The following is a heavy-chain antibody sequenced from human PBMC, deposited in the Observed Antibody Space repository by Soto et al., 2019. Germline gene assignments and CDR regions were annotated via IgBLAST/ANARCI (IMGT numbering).Heavy chain of an antibody. D-gene: IGHD2-2*02. CDR3: AREGRGKKAGYNGLVSLGY. J-gene: IGHJ4*02. Sequence: QVQLVQSGAEVKTPGSSLKVSCTVSGTRFSNYVISWVRQAPGQGLEWLGRIIPIFNTTQYPQKLQGRVTITADKSTNTASLELSSLRFDATAVYYCAREGRGKKAGYNGLVSLGYWGQGTPVTVSS. CDR1: GTRFSNYV. CDR2: IIPIFNTT. V-gene: IGHV1-69*06.